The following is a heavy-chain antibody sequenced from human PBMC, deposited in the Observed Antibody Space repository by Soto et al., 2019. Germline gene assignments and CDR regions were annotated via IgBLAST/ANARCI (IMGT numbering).Heavy chain of an antibody. J-gene: IGHJ3*02. CDR2: INPSGGST. CDR3: AREMVAATLHDAFDT. D-gene: IGHD2-15*01. Sequence: ASVKVSCKASGYTFTSYYMHWVRQAPGQGLEWMGIINPSGGSTSYAQKFQGRVTMTRDTSTSTVYMELSSLRSEDTAVYYCAREMVAATLHDAFDTWGQGTMVTVSS. V-gene: IGHV1-46*03. CDR1: GYTFTSYY.